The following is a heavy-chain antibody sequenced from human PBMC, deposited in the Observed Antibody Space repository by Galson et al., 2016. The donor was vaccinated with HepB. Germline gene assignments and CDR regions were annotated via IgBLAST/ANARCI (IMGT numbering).Heavy chain of an antibody. D-gene: IGHD2-21*01. Sequence: TLSLTCGVSGGSISRGGYSWGWIRQPPGKGLEWIGYIYHSGTTKYNPSLKSRVTISVDRSKNEFSLNLTSLTAADTATYYCARVTVVVNAPDVFDIWGQGTMVTVSS. CDR2: IYHSGTT. J-gene: IGHJ3*02. CDR3: ARVTVVVNAPDVFDI. CDR1: GGSISRGGYS. V-gene: IGHV4-30-2*01.